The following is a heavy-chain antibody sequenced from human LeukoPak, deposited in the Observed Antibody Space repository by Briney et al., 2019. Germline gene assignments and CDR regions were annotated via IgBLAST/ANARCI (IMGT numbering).Heavy chain of an antibody. J-gene: IGHJ6*03. CDR2: INGSGGST. Sequence: GGSLRLSCAASGFTFSNYAMSWVRQAPGKGLEWVSVINGSGGSTYYVDSVQGRFTISRDNAKNSLYLQMNSLRAEDTAVYYCAREIGGGDYYYYYYMDVWGKGTTVSVSS. V-gene: IGHV3-23*01. CDR1: GFTFSNYA. CDR3: AREIGGGDYYYYYYMDV. D-gene: IGHD2-21*02.